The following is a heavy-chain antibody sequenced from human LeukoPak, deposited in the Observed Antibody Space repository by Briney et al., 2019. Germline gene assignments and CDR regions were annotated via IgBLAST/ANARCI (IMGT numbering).Heavy chain of an antibody. CDR1: GLAFSSYG. CDR3: ASAAGAFDN. D-gene: IGHD6-19*01. Sequence: GRSLRLSCAASGLAFSSYGMHWVRQAPGKGLEWVAVIWSDGSVKYYGDSVKGRFTISRDNSKSTVYLQMDSLRAEDTALYYCASAAGAFDNWGQGTLVTVSS. CDR2: IWSDGSVK. J-gene: IGHJ4*02. V-gene: IGHV3-33*01.